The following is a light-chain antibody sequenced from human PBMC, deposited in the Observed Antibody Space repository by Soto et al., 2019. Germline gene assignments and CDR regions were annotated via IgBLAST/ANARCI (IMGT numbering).Light chain of an antibody. CDR3: SSYTSSSISEV. J-gene: IGLJ1*01. CDR2: EVS. CDR1: SSDVGGYNY. Sequence: SALTQPASVSGSPGQSITISCTGTSSDVGGYNYVSWYQQHPGKAPKLMIYEVSNRPSGVSNRFSGSKSGNTASLTISGLQAEDEADYYCSSYTSSSISEVFGTGTKVTVL. V-gene: IGLV2-14*01.